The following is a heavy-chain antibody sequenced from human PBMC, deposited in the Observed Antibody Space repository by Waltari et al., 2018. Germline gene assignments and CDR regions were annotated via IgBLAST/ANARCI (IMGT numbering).Heavy chain of an antibody. CDR3: ARAGSSSDFMRGMDV. Sequence: QVQLQESGPGLVKPSGTLSLTCAVSGGAISRSTWWSWVRQPPGKGLEWIGEIYHSGRTNYNPSTKSRVTISVDKSKNQFSLKLSSVTAADTAVYYCARAGSSSDFMRGMDVWGQGTTVTVSS. CDR1: GGAISRSTW. V-gene: IGHV4-4*02. CDR2: IYHSGRT. D-gene: IGHD6-6*01. J-gene: IGHJ6*02.